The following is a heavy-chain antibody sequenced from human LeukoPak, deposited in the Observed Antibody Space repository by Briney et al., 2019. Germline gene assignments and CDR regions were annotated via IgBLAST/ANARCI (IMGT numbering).Heavy chain of an antibody. V-gene: IGHV3-74*01. CDR2: INSDGSST. Sequence: GGSLRLSCAASGFTFSSYWMHWVRQAPGKGLVWVSRINSDGSSTSYADSVEGRFTISRDNAKNTLYLQMNSLRAEDTAVYYCASLSGYSYGVDYWGQGTLVTVSS. CDR1: GFTFSSYW. CDR3: ASLSGYSYGVDY. J-gene: IGHJ4*02. D-gene: IGHD5-18*01.